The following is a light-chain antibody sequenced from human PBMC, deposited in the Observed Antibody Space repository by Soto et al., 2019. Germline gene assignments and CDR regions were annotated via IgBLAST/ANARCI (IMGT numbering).Light chain of an antibody. CDR2: GSA. V-gene: IGKV3-15*01. CDR1: ESISTN. J-gene: IGKJ2*01. CDR3: QAYYYWPRT. Sequence: TVMTQSPATLSVSPGESTTLPCRASESISTNVAWYQQKPGQAPRLLIYGSATRATGIPAKFSGSASGTEFTLTISGLQSEDSAIYYCQAYYYWPRTFGQGTKLEIK.